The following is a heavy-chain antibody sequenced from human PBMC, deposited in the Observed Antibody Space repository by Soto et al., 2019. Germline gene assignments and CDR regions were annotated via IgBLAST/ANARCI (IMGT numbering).Heavy chain of an antibody. V-gene: IGHV1-18*01. CDR2: ISAYNGNT. CDR1: GYTFTSYG. D-gene: IGHD3-10*01. J-gene: IGHJ6*02. CDR3: ARGTGPMVRGVKLYYYYGMDV. Sequence: QVQLVQSGAEVKKPGASVKVSCKASGYTFTSYGISWVRQAPGQGLEWMEWISAYNGNTNYAQKLQGRVTMTTDTSTSTAYMELRSLRSDDTAVYYCARGTGPMVRGVKLYYYYGMDVWGQGTTVTVSS.